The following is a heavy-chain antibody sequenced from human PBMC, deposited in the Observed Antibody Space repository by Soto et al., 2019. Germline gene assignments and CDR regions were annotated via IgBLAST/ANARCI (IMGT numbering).Heavy chain of an antibody. V-gene: IGHV3-21*01. CDR1: GFTFSSYS. Sequence: GGSLRLSCAASGFTFSSYSMNWVRQAPGKGLEWVSSISSSSSYIYYADSVKGRFTISRDDAKNSLYLQMNSLRAEDTAVYYCARGYYDFWRGAFDIWGQGTMVTVSS. D-gene: IGHD3-3*01. CDR2: ISSSSSYI. CDR3: ARGYYDFWRGAFDI. J-gene: IGHJ3*02.